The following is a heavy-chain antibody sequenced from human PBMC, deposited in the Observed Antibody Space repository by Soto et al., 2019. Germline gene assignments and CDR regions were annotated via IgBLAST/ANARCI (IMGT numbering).Heavy chain of an antibody. D-gene: IGHD1-1*01. CDR1: GFTFTTYW. CDR3: ARDHIKLEYDY. CDR2: IKPDGSEK. J-gene: IGHJ4*02. V-gene: IGHV3-7*01. Sequence: GGSLRLSCTASGFTFTTYWVSWVRQAPGKGLEWVANIKPDGSEKWYADSLKGRFTISRDNSKNTLYLQMNSLRAEDTAVYYCARDHIKLEYDYWGQGTLVTVSS.